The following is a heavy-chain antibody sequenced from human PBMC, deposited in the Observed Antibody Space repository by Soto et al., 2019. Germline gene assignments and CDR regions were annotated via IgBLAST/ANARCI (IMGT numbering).Heavy chain of an antibody. V-gene: IGHV3-30*18. CDR2: ISSDENNK. D-gene: IGHD2-21*02. J-gene: IGHJ4*02. CDR3: AKAWRAYCGGDCYLFDF. Sequence: QVQLAESGGGVVQPGRSLRLSCAASGLTFRSYGMHWVRQSPGKGLEWVAGISSDENNKYYVDSVKGRFTISRDNSKNTLDLQMNSLRAEDTAVYYCAKAWRAYCGGDCYLFDFWGQGTLVTVSS. CDR1: GLTFRSYG.